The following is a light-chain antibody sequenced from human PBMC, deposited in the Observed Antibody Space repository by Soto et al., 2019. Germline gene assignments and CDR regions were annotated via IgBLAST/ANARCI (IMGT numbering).Light chain of an antibody. CDR1: QSISSW. Sequence: DIQMIQSPSTLSASVGDRVTITCRASQSISSWLAWYQQKPGKAPKLLIYKASSLESGVPSRFSGSGSGTEFTLTISSLQPDDFATYYCQQYNGTFGQGTKVEIK. CDR3: QQYNGT. V-gene: IGKV1-5*03. CDR2: KAS. J-gene: IGKJ1*01.